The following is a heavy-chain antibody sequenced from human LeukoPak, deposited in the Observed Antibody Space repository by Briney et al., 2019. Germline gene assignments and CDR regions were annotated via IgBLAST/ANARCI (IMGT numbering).Heavy chain of an antibody. CDR2: ISDTSSTI. Sequence: GGSLRLSCAASGFTFSSYSMNWVRQAPGKGLEWISHISDTSSTIYYADSVKGRFTISRDNAKNTLYLQMNSLRAEDTAVYYCARVKYSTYYYDSSGSGGAFDIWGQGTMVTVSS. V-gene: IGHV3-48*04. D-gene: IGHD3-22*01. CDR3: ARVKYSTYYYDSSGSGGAFDI. CDR1: GFTFSSYS. J-gene: IGHJ3*02.